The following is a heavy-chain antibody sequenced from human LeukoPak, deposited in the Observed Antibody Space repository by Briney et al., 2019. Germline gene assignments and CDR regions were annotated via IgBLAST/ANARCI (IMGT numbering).Heavy chain of an antibody. CDR3: ARALEWELGY. J-gene: IGHJ4*02. CDR2: IIPILGIA. V-gene: IGHV1-69*04. D-gene: IGHD1-26*01. Sequence: ASVKVSCKASGYTFTSYYMHWVRQAPGQGLEWMGRIIPILGIANYAQKFQGRVTITADKSTSTAYMELSSLRSEDTAVYYCARALEWELGYWGQGTLVTVSS. CDR1: GYTFTSYY.